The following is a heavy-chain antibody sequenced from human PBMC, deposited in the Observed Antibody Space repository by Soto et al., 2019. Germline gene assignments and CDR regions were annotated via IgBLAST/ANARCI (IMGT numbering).Heavy chain of an antibody. V-gene: IGHV4-59*01. CDR1: GGSISSYF. CDR2: IHYSGST. Sequence: QVQLQESGPGLVKPSETLSLTCTVSGGSISSYFRSWIRQPPGKGLEWIGHIHYSGSTNYNPSLKSRVTLSVDTSKNQFSLKLSSVTAADTAVYYCARERIAVAGDFDYWGQGTLVTVSS. J-gene: IGHJ4*02. CDR3: ARERIAVAGDFDY. D-gene: IGHD6-19*01.